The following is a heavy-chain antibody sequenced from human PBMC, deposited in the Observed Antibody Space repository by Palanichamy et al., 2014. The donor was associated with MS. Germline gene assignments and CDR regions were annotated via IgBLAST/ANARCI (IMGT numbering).Heavy chain of an antibody. D-gene: IGHD5-18*01. V-gene: IGHV5-10-1*03. CDR1: GFSFTKYW. J-gene: IGHJ4*02. CDR3: ATLRGYSYGYRDPGDY. Sequence: EVQLVQSGAEVRXPGESLNISCKGSGFSFTKYWINWVRQMPGKGLEWIGRIDPTDSYSNYSPSFQGHVTFSADKSISTAYLQWRSLKASDTAIYYCATLRGYSYGYRDPGDYWGQGTLVTVSS. CDR2: IDPTDSYS.